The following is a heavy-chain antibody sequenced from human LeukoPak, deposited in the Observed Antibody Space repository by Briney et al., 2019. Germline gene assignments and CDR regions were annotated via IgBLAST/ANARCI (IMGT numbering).Heavy chain of an antibody. CDR2: ISSSSSYI. D-gene: IGHD3-22*01. CDR3: AKLAKYDTSAY. Sequence: GGSLRLSCAASGFTFSSYSMNWVRQAPGKGLEWVSSISSSSSYIYYADSVKGRFTISRDNSKNTLYLQMNSLRAEDTAVYYCAKLAKYDTSAYWGQGTLVTVSS. CDR1: GFTFSSYS. J-gene: IGHJ4*02. V-gene: IGHV3-21*01.